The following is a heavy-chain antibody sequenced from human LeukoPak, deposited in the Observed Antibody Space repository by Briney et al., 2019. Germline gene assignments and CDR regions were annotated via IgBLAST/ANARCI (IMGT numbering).Heavy chain of an antibody. D-gene: IGHD1-26*01. Sequence: ASETLSLTCAVYGGSFSGYYWSWIRQPPGKGLEWIGEINHSGSTNYNPSLKSRVTISVDTSKNQFSLKLSSVTAADTAVYYCARGGQWELRVVNWFDPWGQGTLVTVSS. CDR1: GGSFSGYY. V-gene: IGHV4-34*01. J-gene: IGHJ5*02. CDR2: INHSGST. CDR3: ARGGQWELRVVNWFDP.